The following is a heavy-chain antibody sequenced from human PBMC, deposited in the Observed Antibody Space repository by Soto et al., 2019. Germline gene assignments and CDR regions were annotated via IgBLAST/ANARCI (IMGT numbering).Heavy chain of an antibody. CDR1: GFTFSSYA. Sequence: GGSLRLSCAASGFTFSSYAMSWVRQAPGKGLEWVSAISDSGGSTYYADSVKGHFTISRDNSKNTLYLQMNSLRAEDTAVYYCATYYDILTGYDYWGQGTLVTVSS. CDR3: ATYYDILTGYDY. CDR2: ISDSGGST. J-gene: IGHJ4*02. V-gene: IGHV3-23*01. D-gene: IGHD3-9*01.